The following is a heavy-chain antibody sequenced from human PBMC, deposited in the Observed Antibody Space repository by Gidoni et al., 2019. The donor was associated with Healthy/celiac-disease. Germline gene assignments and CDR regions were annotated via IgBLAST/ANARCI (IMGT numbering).Heavy chain of an antibody. CDR2: MNPNSGNT. Sequence: QVQLVQSGAEVQKPGASVKVSCKASGYTFTGYDINWVRQATGQGLEWMGWMNPNSGNTGYAQKFQGRVTMTRNTSISTAYMELSSLRSEDTAVYYCARGRFEYSSSRRNWFDPWGQGTLVTVSS. CDR1: GYTFTGYD. V-gene: IGHV1-8*01. CDR3: ARGRFEYSSSRRNWFDP. D-gene: IGHD6-6*01. J-gene: IGHJ5*02.